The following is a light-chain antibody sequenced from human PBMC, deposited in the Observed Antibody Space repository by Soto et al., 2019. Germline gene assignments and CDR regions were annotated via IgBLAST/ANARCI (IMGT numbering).Light chain of an antibody. V-gene: IGKV3-20*01. J-gene: IGKJ5*01. CDR2: GAS. Sequence: EIVLTQSPGTLSLSPGERATLSCRASQSVSSAYLAWYQQKPGQAPRLLISGASSRATGIPDRCSGSGSGTDFSLTISRLEPEDFAVYYCQQYGGSVPITFGQGTRLDIK. CDR1: QSVSSAY. CDR3: QQYGGSVPIT.